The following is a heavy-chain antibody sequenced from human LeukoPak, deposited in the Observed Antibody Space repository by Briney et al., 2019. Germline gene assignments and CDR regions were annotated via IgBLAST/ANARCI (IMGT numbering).Heavy chain of an antibody. CDR2: INPNSGGT. J-gene: IGHJ4*02. D-gene: IGHD3-22*01. Sequence: GASVKVSCKASGYTFTGYYMHWVRQAPGQGLDWMGRINPNSGGTNYAQKFQGRVTMTRHTSISTAYMELSRLRSDDPAVYYCTRVLYSDSSGYYWGQGTLVTVSS. V-gene: IGHV1-2*06. CDR3: TRVLYSDSSGYY. CDR1: GYTFTGYY.